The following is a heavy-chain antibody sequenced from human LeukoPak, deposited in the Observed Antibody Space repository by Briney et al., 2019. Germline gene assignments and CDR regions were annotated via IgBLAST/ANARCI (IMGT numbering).Heavy chain of an antibody. V-gene: IGHV4-59*01. Sequence: PSETLSLTCTVSGGSISSYYWSWIRQPPGKGLEWIGYIYYSGSTNYNPSLKSRVTISVDTSKNQFSLKLSSVTAADTAVYYCARGRGRRFILPGAFDIWGQGTMVTVSS. CDR3: ARGRGRRFILPGAFDI. J-gene: IGHJ3*02. CDR1: GGSISSYY. CDR2: IYYSGST. D-gene: IGHD3-9*01.